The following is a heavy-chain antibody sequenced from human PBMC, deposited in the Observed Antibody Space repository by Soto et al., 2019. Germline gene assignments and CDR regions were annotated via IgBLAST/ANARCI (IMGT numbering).Heavy chain of an antibody. Sequence: SCAASGFTFSSSAMRWVRQAPGQGLEWVSSITYTGNTHYSDSVKGRFTISRDNSKNTLYLQMDSLRAEDTAVYYCAKLQHNSYYYVMDVWGQGTTVTVSS. V-gene: IGHV3-23*01. CDR1: GFTFSSSA. CDR3: AKLQHNSYYYVMDV. CDR2: ITYTGNT. J-gene: IGHJ6*02.